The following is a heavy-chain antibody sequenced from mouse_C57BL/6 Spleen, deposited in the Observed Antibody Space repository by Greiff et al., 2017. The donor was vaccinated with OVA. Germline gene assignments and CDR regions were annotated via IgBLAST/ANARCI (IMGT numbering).Heavy chain of an antibody. Sequence: EVQRVESGGGLVKPGGSLKLSCAASGFTFSDYGMHWVRQAPEKGLEWVAYISSGSSTIYYADTVKGRFTISRDNAKNTLFLQMTSLRSEDTAMYYCARGDRGFAYWGQGTLVTVSA. D-gene: IGHD3-3*01. CDR3: ARGDRGFAY. J-gene: IGHJ3*01. CDR2: ISSGSSTI. CDR1: GFTFSDYG. V-gene: IGHV5-17*01.